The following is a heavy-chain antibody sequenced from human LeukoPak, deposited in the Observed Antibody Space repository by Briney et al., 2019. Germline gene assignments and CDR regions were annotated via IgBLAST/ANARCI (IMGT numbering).Heavy chain of an antibody. J-gene: IGHJ4*02. CDR2: ISGSGGST. V-gene: IGHV3-23*01. Sequence: GGSLRLSCAASGFTFSSYAMSWVRQAPGKGLEWVSAISGSGGSTYYADSVKGRFTISTDNSKNTVSLQMNSLRAEDTAVYYCARIWGSFDYWGQGTLVTVSS. CDR1: GFTFSSYA. D-gene: IGHD3-16*01. CDR3: ARIWGSFDY.